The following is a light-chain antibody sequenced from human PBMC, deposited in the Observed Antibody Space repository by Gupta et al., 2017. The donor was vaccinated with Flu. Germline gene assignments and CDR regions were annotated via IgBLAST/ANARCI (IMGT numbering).Light chain of an antibody. J-gene: IGLJ3*02. CDR2: RNY. CDR3: SAWDDRLRGWG. CDR1: SSNIGNNY. V-gene: IGLV1-47*01. Sequence: QSVLTQPPSASGTPGQRVTISCSGSSSNIGNNYVYWYQQLPGTAPKLLIYRNYYRPSGVKDRFSGYKSGNSDSLAITGLRSEDEAEYYCSAWDDRLRGWGVGGGTKRTVL.